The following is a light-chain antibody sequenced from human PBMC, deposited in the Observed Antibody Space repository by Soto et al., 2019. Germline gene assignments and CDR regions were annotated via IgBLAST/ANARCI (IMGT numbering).Light chain of an antibody. V-gene: IGLV2-14*01. CDR1: SSDIGGHDF. J-gene: IGLJ1*01. Sequence: QSALTQPASVSGSPGQSITISCTGSSSDIGGHDFVSWYQQHPGKAPQLIIYDVSRRPSGVSSHFSGSKSANTASLTISGLQAEDEAEYYCASYTSSRTYVFGTGTKLTVL. CDR2: DVS. CDR3: ASYTSSRTYV.